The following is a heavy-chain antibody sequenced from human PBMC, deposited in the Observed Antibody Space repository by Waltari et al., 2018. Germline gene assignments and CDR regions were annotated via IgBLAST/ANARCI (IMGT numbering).Heavy chain of an antibody. CDR3: AKDGDYWSGFQYYYYMDV. V-gene: IGHV3-21*02. D-gene: IGHD3-3*01. J-gene: IGHJ6*03. CDR2: ISSTNSI. Sequence: EVQLVGSGGGLVMPGGSLRLSCAASGFNFNNYIMNWVRQAPGKGLEWVSSISSTNSIYYADSVKGRFTISRDNAKNSLFLQLNSLGAEDTAVYYCAKDGDYWSGFQYYYYMDVWGKGTTVTVSS. CDR1: GFNFNNYI.